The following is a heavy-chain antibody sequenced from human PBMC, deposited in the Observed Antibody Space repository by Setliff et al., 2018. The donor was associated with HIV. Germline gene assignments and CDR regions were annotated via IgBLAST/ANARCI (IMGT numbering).Heavy chain of an antibody. V-gene: IGHV4-34*01. D-gene: IGHD3-16*01. J-gene: IGHJ5*02. CDR3: ARGRLRTVTSLIKKRASYTWLDP. Sequence: SETLSLTCAVYGGSFSGDYWVWIRQSPGKGLEWIGDISQTRSTYYDPSLKSRVTISLDTSKNQLSLILTSVSAADTAVYYCARGRLRTVTSLIKKRASYTWLDPWGQGTLVTVSS. CDR2: ISQTRST. CDR1: GGSFSGDY.